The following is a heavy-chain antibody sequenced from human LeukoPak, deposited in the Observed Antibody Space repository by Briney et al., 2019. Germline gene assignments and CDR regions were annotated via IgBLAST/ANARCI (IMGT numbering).Heavy chain of an antibody. J-gene: IGHJ4*02. Sequence: SGTLSLTCAVSGGSISSSNWWSWVRQPPGKGLEWIGEINHSGSTNYNPSLKSRVTISVDTSKNQFSLKLSSVTAADTAVYYCARGLNPMGSTGVYFDYWGQGTLVTVSS. CDR3: ARGLNPMGSTGVYFDY. CDR1: GGSISSSNW. D-gene: IGHD1-26*01. V-gene: IGHV4-4*02. CDR2: INHSGST.